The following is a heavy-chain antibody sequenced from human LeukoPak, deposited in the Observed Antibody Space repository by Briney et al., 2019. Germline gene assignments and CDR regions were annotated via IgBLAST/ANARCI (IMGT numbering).Heavy chain of an antibody. Sequence: PGGSLRLSCVASGFTFSSYEMNWVRQAPGKGLEWLSYIGSSDSTTHYADSVKGRFTISRDNAKNSLYLQMNSLRAEDTAVYYCARGNYYGSGHDYWGQGTLVTVSS. CDR2: IGSSDSTT. J-gene: IGHJ4*02. V-gene: IGHV3-48*03. CDR3: ARGNYYGSGHDY. D-gene: IGHD3-10*01. CDR1: GFTFSSYE.